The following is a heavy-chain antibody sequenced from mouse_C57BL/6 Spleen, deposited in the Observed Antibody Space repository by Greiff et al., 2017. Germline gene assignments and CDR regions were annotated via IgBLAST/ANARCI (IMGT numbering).Heavy chain of an antibody. CDR1: GYTFTDYY. J-gene: IGHJ3*01. CDR2: INPNNGGT. Sequence: EVQLQESEPELVKPGASVKISCKASGYTFTDYYMNWVKQSHGKSLEWIGEINPNNGGTSYNQKFKGKATLTVDKSSSTAYMELRSLTSEDSAVYYCARYKLGRRGFAYWGQGTLVTVSA. CDR3: ARYKLGRRGFAY. D-gene: IGHD4-1*01. V-gene: IGHV1-26*01.